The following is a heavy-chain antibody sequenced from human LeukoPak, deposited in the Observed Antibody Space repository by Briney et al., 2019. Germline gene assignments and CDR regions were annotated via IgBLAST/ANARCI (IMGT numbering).Heavy chain of an antibody. CDR1: GYTFTGYY. D-gene: IGHD5-24*01. Sequence: GASVKVSCKASGYTFTGYYMHWVRQAPGQGLEWMGWINPNSGGTNYAQNFQGRVTMTRDTSISTAYMELSSLRSDDTAVYYCARDRGRRDGYHFDYWGQGTLV. CDR3: ARDRGRRDGYHFDY. V-gene: IGHV1-2*02. J-gene: IGHJ4*02. CDR2: INPNSGGT.